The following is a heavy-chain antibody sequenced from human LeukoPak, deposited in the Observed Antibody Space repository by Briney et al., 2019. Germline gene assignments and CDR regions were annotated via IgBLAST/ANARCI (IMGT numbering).Heavy chain of an antibody. CDR1: GYTFTSYG. D-gene: IGHD5-24*01. CDR2: ISAYNGNT. Sequence: ASVKVSCKASGYTFTSYGISWVRQAPGRGLEWMGWISAYNGNTNYAQKLQGRVTMTTDTSTSTAYMELRSLRSEDTAVYYCARGRSEDGYNPYFDYWGQGTLVTVSS. V-gene: IGHV1-18*01. J-gene: IGHJ4*02. CDR3: ARGRSEDGYNPYFDY.